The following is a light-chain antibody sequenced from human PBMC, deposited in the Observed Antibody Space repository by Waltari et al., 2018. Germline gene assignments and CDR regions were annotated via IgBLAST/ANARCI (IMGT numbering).Light chain of an antibody. CDR3: QQYNNLLYT. CDR2: DAS. CDR1: KDISNF. J-gene: IGKJ2*01. V-gene: IGKV1-33*01. Sequence: DIQMTQSPSSLSASVGDRVTITCQASKDISNFLNWYQQKPGKAPRLLIYDASNLETGVPSRFSGSRSGTDFTFTISSLQPEDIATYYCQQYNNLLYTFGQGTRLEIK.